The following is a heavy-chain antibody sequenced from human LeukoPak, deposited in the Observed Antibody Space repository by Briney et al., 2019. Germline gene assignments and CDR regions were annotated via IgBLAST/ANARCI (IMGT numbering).Heavy chain of an antibody. V-gene: IGHV1-18*01. D-gene: IGHD6-13*01. J-gene: IGHJ6*02. CDR3: ASAKGIAAAGNDYGMDV. CDR2: ISAYNGNT. Sequence: ASVKVSCKASGYTFTSYGISWVRQAPGQGLEWMGWISAYNGNTNYAQKLQGRVTMTTDTSTSTAYMELRSLRSDDTAVYYCASAKGIAAAGNDYGMDVWGQGTTVTVSS. CDR1: GYTFTSYG.